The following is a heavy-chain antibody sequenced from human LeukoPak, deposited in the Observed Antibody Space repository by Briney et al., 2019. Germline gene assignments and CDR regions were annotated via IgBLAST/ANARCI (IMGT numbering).Heavy chain of an antibody. Sequence: PSETLSLTCTVSGGSISSSSYYWGWIRQPRGKGLEWIGSIYYSGSTYYNPSLKSRVTISVDTSKNQFSLKLSSVTAADTAVYYCARQSPGYCSGGSCDTHDYWGQGTLVTVSS. CDR1: GGSISSSSYY. CDR3: ARQSPGYCSGGSCDTHDY. J-gene: IGHJ4*02. V-gene: IGHV4-39*01. CDR2: IYYSGST. D-gene: IGHD2-15*01.